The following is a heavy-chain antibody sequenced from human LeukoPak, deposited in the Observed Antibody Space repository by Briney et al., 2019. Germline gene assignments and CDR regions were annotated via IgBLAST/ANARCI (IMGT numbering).Heavy chain of an antibody. V-gene: IGHV6-1*01. CDR2: TYYRSKWYN. CDR1: GDIVSSNSAA. J-gene: IGHJ6*02. D-gene: IGHD1-7*01. CDR3: ARDLDITGTTGAYYYGMDV. Sequence: SQTLSLTCAISGDIVSSNSAAWNWIRQSPSRGLEWLGRTYYRSKWYNDYAVSVKSRITINPDTSKNQFSLQLNSVTPEDTAVYYCARDLDITGTTGAYYYGMDVWGQGTTVTVSS.